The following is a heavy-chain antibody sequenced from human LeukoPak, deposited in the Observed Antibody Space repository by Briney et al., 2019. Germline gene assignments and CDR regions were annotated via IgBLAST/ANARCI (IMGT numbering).Heavy chain of an antibody. J-gene: IGHJ3*02. V-gene: IGHV1-69*04. D-gene: IGHD3-16*01. CDR2: IIPVRGAV. CDR3: ARDWGEAGANYGYNDAFDI. CDR1: GVTLSSYV. Sequence: VASVKVSCKTSGVTLSSYVITWVRRAPGQGLQWMGRIIPVRGAVNYAQKLQGRLTITADKSTNTAYMELTSLRSEDTAVYYCARDWGEAGANYGYNDAFDIWGQGTMVTVSS.